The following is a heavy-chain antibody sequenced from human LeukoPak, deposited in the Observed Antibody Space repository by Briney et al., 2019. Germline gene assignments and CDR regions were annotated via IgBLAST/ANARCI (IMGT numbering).Heavy chain of an antibody. J-gene: IGHJ4*02. Sequence: PGRSLRLSCAASGFTFSSYAMHWVRQAPGKGLEWVAVISYDGSNKYYADSVKGRFTISRDNSKNTLYLQMNSLRAEDTAVYYCARDESKWFGGSGSFDYWGQGTLVTVSS. CDR1: GFTFSSYA. CDR3: ARDESKWFGGSGSFDY. D-gene: IGHD3-16*01. CDR2: ISYDGSNK. V-gene: IGHV3-30-3*01.